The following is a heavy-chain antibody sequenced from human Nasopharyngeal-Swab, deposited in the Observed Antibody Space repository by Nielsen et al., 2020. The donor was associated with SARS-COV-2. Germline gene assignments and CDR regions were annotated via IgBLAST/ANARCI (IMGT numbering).Heavy chain of an antibody. V-gene: IGHV3-72*01. CDR2: TRNKANSYTT. Sequence: LSLTCAVYGWSFSGYYWSWIRQPPGKGLEWVGRTRNKANSYTTEYAASVKGRFTISRDDSKNSLYLQMNSLKTEDTAVYYCARVSTSYSCYEGGMDVWGQGTTVTVSS. CDR3: ARVSTSYSCYEGGMDV. CDR1: GWSFSGYY. D-gene: IGHD5-12*01. J-gene: IGHJ6*02.